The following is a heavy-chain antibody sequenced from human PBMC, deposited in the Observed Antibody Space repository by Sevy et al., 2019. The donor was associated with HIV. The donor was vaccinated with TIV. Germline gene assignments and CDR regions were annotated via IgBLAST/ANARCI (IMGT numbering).Heavy chain of an antibody. Sequence: SEILSLTCTVSGGSISTYYWNWIRQPPGKGLEWIGYIYYSGNTNYNPSLTSRVSMSVDTSKNHFSLKLSSVTAADTAMYYCARGGPNQQQLDYFDYWGQGTLVTVSS. D-gene: IGHD1-1*01. CDR3: ARGGPNQQQLDYFDY. J-gene: IGHJ4*02. CDR1: GGSISTYY. CDR2: IYYSGNT. V-gene: IGHV4-59*01.